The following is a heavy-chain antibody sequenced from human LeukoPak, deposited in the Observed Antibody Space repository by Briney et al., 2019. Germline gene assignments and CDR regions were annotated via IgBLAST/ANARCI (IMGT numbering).Heavy chain of an antibody. CDR2: IIPILGIA. J-gene: IGHJ4*02. CDR1: GGTFSSYA. V-gene: IGHV1-69*04. Sequence: ASVKVSCKASGGTFSSYAISWVRQAPGQGLEWMGRIIPILGIANYAQKFQGRVTITADKSTSTAYMELSSLRSEDTAVYYCARGGPYGDYSHWGQGTLDTVSS. D-gene: IGHD4-17*01. CDR3: ARGGPYGDYSH.